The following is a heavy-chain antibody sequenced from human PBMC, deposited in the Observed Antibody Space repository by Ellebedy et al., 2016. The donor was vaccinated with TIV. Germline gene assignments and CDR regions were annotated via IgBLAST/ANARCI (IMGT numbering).Heavy chain of an antibody. CDR3: ARLGILWYQRDFDL. CDR1: GFTFSNYW. J-gene: IGHJ4*02. V-gene: IGHV3-7*03. CDR2: IKQDESEK. Sequence: GGSLRLXCAASGFTFSNYWMSWVRQAPGKGLEWVANIKQDESEKYYVGSVRGRFTVSRDNAQNSLFLQMNSLRAEDTAVYYCARLGILWYQRDFDLWGQGTLVSVSS. D-gene: IGHD2-2*01.